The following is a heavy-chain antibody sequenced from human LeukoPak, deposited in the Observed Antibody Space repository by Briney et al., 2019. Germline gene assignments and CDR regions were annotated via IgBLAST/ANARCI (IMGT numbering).Heavy chain of an antibody. Sequence: ASVTVSCKASGYTFTGYYMHWVRQAPGQGLEWMGWINPNSGGTNYAQKFQGRVTMTRDTSISTAYMELSRLRSDDTAVYYCARVRPYDILTLLYWGQGTLVTVSS. J-gene: IGHJ4*02. D-gene: IGHD3-9*01. CDR3: ARVRPYDILTLLY. CDR2: INPNSGGT. V-gene: IGHV1-2*02. CDR1: GYTFTGYY.